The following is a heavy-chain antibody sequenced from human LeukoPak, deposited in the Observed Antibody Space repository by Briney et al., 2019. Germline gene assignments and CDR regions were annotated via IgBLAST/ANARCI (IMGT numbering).Heavy chain of an antibody. D-gene: IGHD3-10*01. J-gene: IGHJ4*02. CDR2: ITPDGSAA. V-gene: IGHV3-74*01. Sequence: GGSLRLSCAASGFTFSTYWMHWVRQGPGEGLVWVSRITPDGSAASYADSVRGRFTISRDNAKNTLYLQMNSLRAEDTALYYCTRDTFGGDDYWGQGTLVTVSS. CDR1: GFTFSTYW. CDR3: TRDTFGGDDY.